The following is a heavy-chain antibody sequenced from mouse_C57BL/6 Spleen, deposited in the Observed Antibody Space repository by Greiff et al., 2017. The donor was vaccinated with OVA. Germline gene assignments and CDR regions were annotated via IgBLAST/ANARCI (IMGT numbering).Heavy chain of an antibody. D-gene: IGHD2-1*01. Sequence: VQLQESGPGLVQPSQSLSITCTVSGFSLTSYGVHWVRQSPGKGLEWLGVIWRGGSTDYNAAFMSRLSITKDNSKSQVFFKMNSLQADDTAIYYCAKNGPLDGNYWFAYWGQGTLVTVSA. CDR1: GFSLTSYG. CDR3: AKNGPLDGNYWFAY. J-gene: IGHJ3*01. CDR2: IWRGGST. V-gene: IGHV2-5*01.